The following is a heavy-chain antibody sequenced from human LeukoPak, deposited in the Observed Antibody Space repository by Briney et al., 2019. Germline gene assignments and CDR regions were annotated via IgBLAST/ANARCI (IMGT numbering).Heavy chain of an antibody. CDR3: ATATLINYYGLGSYSY. V-gene: IGHV1-24*01. D-gene: IGHD3-10*01. Sequence: GASVKVSCKVSGYTLTELSMHWVRQAPGKGLEWMGGFDPEDGETIYAQKFQGRVTMTEDTSTDTAYMELSSLRSEDTAVYYCATATLINYYGLGSYSYWGQGTLVTVSS. CDR2: FDPEDGET. CDR1: GYTLTELS. J-gene: IGHJ4*02.